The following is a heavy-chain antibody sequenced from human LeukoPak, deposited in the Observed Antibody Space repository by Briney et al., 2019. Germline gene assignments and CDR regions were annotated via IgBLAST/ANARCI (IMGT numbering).Heavy chain of an antibody. D-gene: IGHD3-3*01. CDR2: IIPIFGTA. CDR3: ARGPIFEPTAYYYYYYMDV. J-gene: IGHJ6*03. CDR1: GGTFSSYA. V-gene: IGHV1-69*13. Sequence: SVKVSCKASGGTFSSYAISWVRQAPGQGLEWMGGIIPIFGTANYAQKSQGRVTITADESTSTAYMELSSLRSEDTAVYYCARGPIFEPTAYYYYYYMDVWGKGTTVTVSS.